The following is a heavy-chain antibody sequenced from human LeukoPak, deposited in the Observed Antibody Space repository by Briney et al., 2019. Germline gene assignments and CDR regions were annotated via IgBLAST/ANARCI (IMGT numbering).Heavy chain of an antibody. D-gene: IGHD6-6*01. CDR1: GFTFSRHW. CDR3: ARGSSATGDYTMDV. J-gene: IGHJ6*02. V-gene: IGHV3-74*01. CDR2: TNADESTT. Sequence: GGSLRLSCVASGFTFSRHWMHWVRQAPGKGLVWVSRTNADESTTGYADSVKGRFTISRDNAKNTLYLQMNSLRAEDTAVYYCARGSSATGDYTMDVWGPGTTVTVSS.